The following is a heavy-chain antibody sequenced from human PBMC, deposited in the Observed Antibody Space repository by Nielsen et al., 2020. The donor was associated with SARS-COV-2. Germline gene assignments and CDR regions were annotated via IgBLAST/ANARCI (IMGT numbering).Heavy chain of an antibody. CDR3: AKAVGYCSGGSCYYYYYYGMDV. CDR1: GFTFSSYG. J-gene: IGHJ6*02. D-gene: IGHD2-15*01. Sequence: GESLKISCAASGFTFSSYGMHWVRQAPGKGLEWVAVISYDGSNKYYADSVKGRFTISRDNSKNTLYLQMNSLRAEDTAVYYCAKAVGYCSGGSCYYYYYYGMDVWGQGTTVTVSS. V-gene: IGHV3-30*18. CDR2: ISYDGSNK.